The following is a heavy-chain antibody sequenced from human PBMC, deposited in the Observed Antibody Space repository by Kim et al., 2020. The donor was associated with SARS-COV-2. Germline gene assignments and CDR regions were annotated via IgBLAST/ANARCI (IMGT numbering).Heavy chain of an antibody. J-gene: IGHJ4*02. D-gene: IGHD1-26*01. Sequence: YYAASVKGRFTISRDNSKNTLYLQMNSLRAEDTAFYYCARESSGTYYFDYWGQGTLVTVSS. V-gene: IGHV3-33*01. CDR3: ARESSGTYYFDY.